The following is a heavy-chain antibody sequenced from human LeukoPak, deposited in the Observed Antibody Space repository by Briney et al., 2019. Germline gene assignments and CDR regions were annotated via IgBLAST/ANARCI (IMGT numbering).Heavy chain of an antibody. CDR2: IYYSGST. CDR1: GGSISSSSYY. V-gene: IGHV4-39*07. Sequence: SETLSLTCTVSGGSISSSSYYWGWIRQPPGKGLEWIGSIYYSGSTYYNPSLKSRVTISVDTSKNQFSLKLSSVTAADTAVYYCARGGLLPDAFDIWGQGTMVTVSS. J-gene: IGHJ3*02. CDR3: ARGGLLPDAFDI. D-gene: IGHD2-15*01.